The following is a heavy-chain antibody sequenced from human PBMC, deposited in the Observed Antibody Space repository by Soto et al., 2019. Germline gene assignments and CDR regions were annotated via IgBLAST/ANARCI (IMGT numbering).Heavy chain of an antibody. V-gene: IGHV2-5*02. CDR1: GFSLSTSGVG. CDR3: AHRPGLAARASFGY. D-gene: IGHD6-6*01. Sequence: QITLKESGPTLVKPTQTLTLTCTFSGFSLSTSGVGVGWIRQPPGKALEWLALIYWDDDKRYSPSLKSRLTITKDTSKNQVVLTMTNMDPVDTATYYCAHRPGLAARASFGYWGQGTLVTVSS. J-gene: IGHJ4*02. CDR2: IYWDDDK.